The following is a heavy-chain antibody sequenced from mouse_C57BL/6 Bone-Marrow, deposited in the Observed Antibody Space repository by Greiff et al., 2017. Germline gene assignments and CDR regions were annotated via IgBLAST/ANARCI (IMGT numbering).Heavy chain of an antibody. CDR1: GFTFSSYA. CDR2: ISDGGSYT. V-gene: IGHV5-4*01. J-gene: IGHJ2*01. Sequence: EVQLVESGGGLVKPGGSLKLSCAASGFTFSSYAMSWVRQTPEKRLEWVATISDGGSYTYYPDNVKGRFTISRDNAKNNLYLQMSHLKSEDTAMYYCARDPMRWLNEYYFDYWGQGTTLTVSS. D-gene: IGHD2-3*01. CDR3: ARDPMRWLNEYYFDY.